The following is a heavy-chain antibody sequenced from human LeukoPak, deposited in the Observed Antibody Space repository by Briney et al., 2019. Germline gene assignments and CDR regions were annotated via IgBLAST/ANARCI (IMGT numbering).Heavy chain of an antibody. CDR3: VRDQGSGSYSNFDF. D-gene: IGHD1-26*01. Sequence: GGSLRLSCEVSGFXFSSHWIHWVREAPGKGRVWLSHLNTDGSSTSYADSVKGRFTISSDNAENTLSLQLNSLRGEDTAVYYCVRDQGSGSYSNFDFWGQGTLVTVSS. J-gene: IGHJ4*02. V-gene: IGHV3-74*01. CDR2: LNTDGSST. CDR1: GFXFSSHW.